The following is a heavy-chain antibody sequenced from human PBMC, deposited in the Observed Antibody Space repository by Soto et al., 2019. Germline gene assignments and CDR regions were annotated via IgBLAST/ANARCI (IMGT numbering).Heavy chain of an antibody. CDR1: GGPISSSSYY. D-gene: IGHD5-18*01. CDR3: ARSAIATHWFFDL. J-gene: IGHJ2*01. V-gene: IGHV4-39*01. Sequence: QLQLQESGPGLVRPSETLSLTCTASGGPISSSSYYWGWIRQAPGKGLEWLATIYYTGSTYHNPSLKTHVTISVDTSKDQFSLKLTSVTAADTALYYCARSAIATHWFFDLWGRGTLVTVSS. CDR2: IYYTGST.